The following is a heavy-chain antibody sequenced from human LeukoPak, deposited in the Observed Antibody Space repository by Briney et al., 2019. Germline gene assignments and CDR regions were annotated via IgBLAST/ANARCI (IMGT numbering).Heavy chain of an antibody. J-gene: IGHJ3*02. CDR1: GYTFTGYY. CDR3: ATPRLHLSYDAFDI. Sequence: GASVKVSCKASGYTFTGYYMHWVRQAPGQGLEWMGWINPNSGGTNYAQKFQGRVTMTRDTSISTAYMELSRLRSDDTAVYYCATPRLHLSYDAFDIWGQGTMVTVSS. CDR2: INPNSGGT. V-gene: IGHV1-2*02. D-gene: IGHD3-10*01.